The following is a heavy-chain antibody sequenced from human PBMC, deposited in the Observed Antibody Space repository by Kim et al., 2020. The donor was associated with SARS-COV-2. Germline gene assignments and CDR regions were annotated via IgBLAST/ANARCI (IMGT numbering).Heavy chain of an antibody. CDR1: GGSISSSNW. Sequence: SETLSLTCAVSGGSISSSNWWSWVRQPPGKGLEWIGEIYHSGSTNYNPSLKSRVTISVDKSKNQFSLKLSSVTAADTAVYYCARVTWLAGEAYYFDYWGQGTLVTVSS. CDR3: ARVTWLAGEAYYFDY. CDR2: IYHSGST. D-gene: IGHD3-16*01. V-gene: IGHV4-4*02. J-gene: IGHJ4*02.